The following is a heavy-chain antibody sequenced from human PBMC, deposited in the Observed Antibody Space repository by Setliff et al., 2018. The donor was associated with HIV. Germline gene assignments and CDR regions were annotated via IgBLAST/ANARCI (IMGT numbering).Heavy chain of an antibody. J-gene: IGHJ6*02. Sequence: EGSLRLSCAASGFTFSSYAMSWVRQAPGKGLEWVSAISGSGGSTYYADSVKGRFTISRDNSKNTLYLQMNSLRAEDTAVYYCASLYYDFWSGLYYYYYYGMDVWGQGTTVTVSS. CDR3: ASLYYDFWSGLYYYYYYGMDV. CDR2: ISGSGGST. D-gene: IGHD3-3*01. CDR1: GFTFSSYA. V-gene: IGHV3-23*01.